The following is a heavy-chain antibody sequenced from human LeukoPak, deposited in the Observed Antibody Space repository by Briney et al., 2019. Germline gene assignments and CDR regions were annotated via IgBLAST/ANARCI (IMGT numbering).Heavy chain of an antibody. J-gene: IGHJ4*02. D-gene: IGHD4-23*01. V-gene: IGHV1-18*01. CDR2: ISAYNGNT. Sequence: ASAKVSCKASGYTFTSYGISWVRQAPRQGLEWMGWISAYNGNTNYAQKLQGRVTMTTDTSTSTAYMELRSLRSDDTAVYYCARAPVVTLFDYWGQGTLVTVSS. CDR1: GYTFTSYG. CDR3: ARAPVVTLFDY.